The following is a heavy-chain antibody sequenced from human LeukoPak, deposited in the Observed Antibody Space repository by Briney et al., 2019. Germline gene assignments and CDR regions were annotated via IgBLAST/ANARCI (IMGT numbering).Heavy chain of an antibody. CDR1: GFTFGDYA. V-gene: IGHV3-7*01. J-gene: IGHJ6*03. CDR3: ARVSYYDSSGYYPAYYYYYYMDV. Sequence: PGRPLRLSCTASGFTFGDYAMSWVRQAPGKGLEWVANIKQDGSEKYYVDSVKGRFTISRDNAKNSLYLQMNSLRAEDTAVYYCARVSYYDSSGYYPAYYYYYYMDVWGKGTTVTVSS. CDR2: IKQDGSEK. D-gene: IGHD3-22*01.